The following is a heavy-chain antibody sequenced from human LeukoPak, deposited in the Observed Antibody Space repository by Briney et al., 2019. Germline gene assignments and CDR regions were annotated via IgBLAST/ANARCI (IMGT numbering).Heavy chain of an antibody. CDR2: INPNSGGT. J-gene: IGHJ3*02. V-gene: IGHV1-2*02. CDR3: ARVRGYCSSTNCYYAFDI. D-gene: IGHD2-2*01. CDR1: GYTFTGYY. Sequence: ASVKVSCKGSGYTFTGYYMHWVRQAPGQGLEWMGWINPNSGGTNYAQKFRGRVTMTRDTSISTAYMELSRLRSDDTAVYYCARVRGYCSSTNCYYAFDIWGQGTMVTVPS.